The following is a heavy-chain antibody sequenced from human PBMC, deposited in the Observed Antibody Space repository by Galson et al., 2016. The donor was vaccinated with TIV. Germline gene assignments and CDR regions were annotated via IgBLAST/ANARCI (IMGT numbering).Heavy chain of an antibody. CDR3: ARDGEVGSSDYDH. CDR2: INPSGGST. Sequence: SVKVSCKASGYTFTGYFIHWVRQAPGQGLEWMGIINPSGGSTSYAQKFQGRVTMTRVTSTSTAYMELSSLRSEGTAVYYCARDGEVGSSDYDHWGQGTLVSVSS. CDR1: GYTFTGYF. J-gene: IGHJ4*02. D-gene: IGHD3-22*01. V-gene: IGHV1-46*01.